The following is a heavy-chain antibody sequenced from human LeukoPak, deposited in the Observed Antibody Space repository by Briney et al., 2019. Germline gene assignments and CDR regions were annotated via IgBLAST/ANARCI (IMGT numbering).Heavy chain of an antibody. CDR3: ATEFDGSGSYLSFDY. Sequence: ASVKVSCKASGYTFTRYYMYWVRQAPGQGFEWMGIINPSGGSTNYAQKFQGRVTMTRDTSTNTAYMELSSLRSEDTAVYYCATEFDGSGSYLSFDYWGQGTLVTVSS. J-gene: IGHJ4*02. CDR1: GYTFTRYY. CDR2: INPSGGST. V-gene: IGHV1-46*01. D-gene: IGHD3-10*01.